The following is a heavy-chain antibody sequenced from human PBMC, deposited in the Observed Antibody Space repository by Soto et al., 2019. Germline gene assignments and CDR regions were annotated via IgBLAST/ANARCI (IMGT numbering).Heavy chain of an antibody. CDR3: ARATYYYGSGSSTLDY. J-gene: IGHJ4*02. CDR1: GFTFSSYS. CDR2: ISSSSSYI. Sequence: GGSLRLSCAASGFTFSSYSMNWVRRAPGKGLEWVSSISSSSSYIYYADSVKGRFTISRDNAKNSLYLQMNSLRAEDTAVYYCARATYYYGSGSSTLDYWGQGTLVTVSS. D-gene: IGHD3-10*01. V-gene: IGHV3-21*01.